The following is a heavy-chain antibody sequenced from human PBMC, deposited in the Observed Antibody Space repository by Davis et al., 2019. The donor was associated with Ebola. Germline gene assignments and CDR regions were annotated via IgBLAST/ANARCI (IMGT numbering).Heavy chain of an antibody. CDR2: ISGSGGST. J-gene: IGHJ6*04. D-gene: IGHD3-3*01. Sequence: PGGSLRLSCAASGFTFSSYAMSWVRQAPGKGLEWVSAISGSGGSTYYADSVKGRFTISRDNSKKTLYLQMNSLRADDTAVYYCARDNCWSGYHHYGMDVWGKGTTVTVSS. CDR1: GFTFSSYA. V-gene: IGHV3-23*01. CDR3: ARDNCWSGYHHYGMDV.